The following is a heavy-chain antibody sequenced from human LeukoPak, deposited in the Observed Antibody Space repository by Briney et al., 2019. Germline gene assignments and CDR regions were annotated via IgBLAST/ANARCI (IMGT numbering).Heavy chain of an antibody. V-gene: IGHV3-30*02. J-gene: IGHJ4*02. D-gene: IGHD3-16*01. CDR2: IRDDGGNR. CDR3: AKEDAPLGGRPVN. CDR1: GFTFSSYA. Sequence: PGGSLRLSCAASGFTFSSYAMHWVRQAPGKGLEWVAFIRDDGGNRHYADSVKGRFTISRDNSKNTLYLQMKSLRPEDTAVYYCAKEDAPLGGRPVNWGQGTLVTVSS.